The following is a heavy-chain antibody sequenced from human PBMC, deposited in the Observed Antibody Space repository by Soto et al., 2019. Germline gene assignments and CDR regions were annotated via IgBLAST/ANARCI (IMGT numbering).Heavy chain of an antibody. D-gene: IGHD3-10*01. CDR1: GGSISSGGYY. Sequence: SETLSLTCTVSGGSISSGGYYWSWIRQLPGKGLEWIGYIYYSGSTYYNPSLKSRVTISVDTSKNQFSLKLSSVTAADTAVYYCARDPACFGAFNWFDPWGQGTLVTVSS. CDR3: ARDPACFGAFNWFDP. CDR2: IYYSGST. J-gene: IGHJ5*02. V-gene: IGHV4-31*03.